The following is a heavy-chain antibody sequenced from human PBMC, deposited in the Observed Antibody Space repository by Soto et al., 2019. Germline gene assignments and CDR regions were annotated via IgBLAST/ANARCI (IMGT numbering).Heavy chain of an antibody. Sequence: PGGSLRLFCAASGFPFSGSVMHGVRHASGNGLAWVGRIRSKANNYATAYAVSVKGRFTISRDDSRNTAYLQMNSLKTEDTAVYYCARGVYDFWSGLPKGLDYWGQGTVVTVSS. CDR2: IRSKANNYAT. D-gene: IGHD3-3*01. CDR3: ARGVYDFWSGLPKGLDY. J-gene: IGHJ4*02. CDR1: GFPFSGSV. V-gene: IGHV3-73*01.